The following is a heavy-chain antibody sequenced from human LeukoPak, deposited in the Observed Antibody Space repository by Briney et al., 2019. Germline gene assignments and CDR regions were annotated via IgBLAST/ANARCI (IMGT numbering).Heavy chain of an antibody. V-gene: IGHV3-30*02. D-gene: IGHD3-3*01. CDR1: RFSFSSYG. CDR2: LQYDRTNV. CDR3: ARLNDFSVFDP. Sequence: SGGSLRLSCAASRFSFSSYGMHWVRQAPGKGLEWVAYLQYDRTNVQYADSVRGRFTISRDNSKNILYLQMNSLRAEDTAVYYCARLNDFSVFDPWGQGTLVTVSS. J-gene: IGHJ5*02.